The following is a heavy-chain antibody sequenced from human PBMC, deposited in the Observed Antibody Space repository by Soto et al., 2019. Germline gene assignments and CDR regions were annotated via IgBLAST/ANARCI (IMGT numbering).Heavy chain of an antibody. J-gene: IGHJ4*02. Sequence: PGGSLRLSCAASGFIFSSYGMNWVRQAPGKGLEWVSTITGGGGSTYYADSAKGRFTISRDNSKNTLYLQMNSLRVEDTAVYYCAKHLVEGKGYYFDYWGQGDLVTVSS. D-gene: IGHD6-6*01. V-gene: IGHV3-23*01. CDR2: ITGGGGST. CDR1: GFIFSSYG. CDR3: AKHLVEGKGYYFDY.